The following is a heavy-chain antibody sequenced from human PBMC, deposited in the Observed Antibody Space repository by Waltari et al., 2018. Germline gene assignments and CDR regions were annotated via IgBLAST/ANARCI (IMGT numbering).Heavy chain of an antibody. J-gene: IGHJ5*02. V-gene: IGHV1-18*01. D-gene: IGHD3-3*01. CDR2: ISAYNGNT. CDR1: GYTFTSYG. CDR3: ARDDLEWSSHPNWFDP. Sequence: QVQLVQSGAEVKKPGASVKVSCKASGYTFTSYGISWVRQAPGQGLEWMGWISAYNGNTNYAQKLQGRVTMTTDTSTSTAYMELRSLRSDDTAGYYCARDDLEWSSHPNWFDPWGQGTLVTVSS.